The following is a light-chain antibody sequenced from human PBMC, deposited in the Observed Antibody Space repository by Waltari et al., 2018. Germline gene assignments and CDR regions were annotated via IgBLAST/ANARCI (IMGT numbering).Light chain of an antibody. CDR3: QQRNIWPLT. J-gene: IGKJ4*01. CDR1: QSVSYS. Sequence: EVVLTQSPATLSLSPGEGATLSCRASQSVSYSLAWYQQKPGQPPRLLIYDTSNRASGIPARFSASGSGTDFTLSITSLEPEDFAVYYCQQRNIWPLTFGGGTKVEIK. V-gene: IGKV3-11*01. CDR2: DTS.